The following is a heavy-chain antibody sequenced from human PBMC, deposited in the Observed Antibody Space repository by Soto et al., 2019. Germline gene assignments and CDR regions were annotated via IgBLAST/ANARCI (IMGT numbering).Heavy chain of an antibody. CDR1: GFTFSNAW. CDR3: TTDLRQQLVRDY. V-gene: IGHV3-15*01. D-gene: IGHD6-13*01. J-gene: IGHJ4*02. CDR2: IKSKTDGGTT. Sequence: GGSLRLSCAASGFTFSNAWMSWVRQAPGKGLEWVGRIKSKTDGGTTDYAAPVKGRFTISRDDSKNTLYLQMNSLKTEDTAVYYCTTDLRQQLVRDYWGQGTLVTVSS.